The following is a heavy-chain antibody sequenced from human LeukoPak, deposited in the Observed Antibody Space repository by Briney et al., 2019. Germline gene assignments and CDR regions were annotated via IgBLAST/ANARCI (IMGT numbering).Heavy chain of an antibody. V-gene: IGHV5-10-1*01. Sequence: KRGESLKICCKGSGYSLTSYWISWVRQMPGKGLEWRGRIDPSDSYTNYSPSFQGHVTISADKSITTAYLQWSSLKASDTAMYYCARQVAVAGTSFDPWGQGTLVTVSS. CDR3: ARQVAVAGTSFDP. D-gene: IGHD6-19*01. J-gene: IGHJ5*02. CDR1: GYSLTSYW. CDR2: IDPSDSYT.